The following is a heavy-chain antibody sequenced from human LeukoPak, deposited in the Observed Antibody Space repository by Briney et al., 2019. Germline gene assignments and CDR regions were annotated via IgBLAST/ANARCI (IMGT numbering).Heavy chain of an antibody. CDR2: INHSGST. D-gene: IGHD4-17*01. CDR1: GGSFSGYY. V-gene: IGHV4-34*01. CDR3: ARVSCRYGDYIPQGDEPPLYYFDY. Sequence: KASETLSLTCAVYGGSFSGYYWSWIRQPPGKGLEWIGEINHSGSTNYNPSLKSRVTISVDTSKNQFSLKLSSVTAADTAVYYCARVSCRYGDYIPQGDEPPLYYFDYWGQGTLVTVSS. J-gene: IGHJ4*02.